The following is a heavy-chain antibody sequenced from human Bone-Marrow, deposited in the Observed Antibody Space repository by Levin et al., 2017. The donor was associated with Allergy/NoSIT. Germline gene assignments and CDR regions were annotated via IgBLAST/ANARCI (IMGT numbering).Heavy chain of an antibody. V-gene: IGHV4-34*01. J-gene: IGHJ4*02. CDR1: GGSFSGYY. D-gene: IGHD3-16*01. CDR3: ARMMDYFDY. Sequence: SETLSLTCAVYGGSFSGYYWSWIRQPPGKGLEWIGEINHSGSTHYNPSLKSRVTISVDTSKNQFSLKLSSVTAADTAVYYCARMMDYFDYWGQGTLVTVSS. CDR2: INHSGST.